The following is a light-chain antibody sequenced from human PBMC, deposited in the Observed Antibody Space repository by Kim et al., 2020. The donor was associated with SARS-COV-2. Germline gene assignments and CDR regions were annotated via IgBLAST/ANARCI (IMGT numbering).Light chain of an antibody. J-gene: IGLJ1*01. Sequence: QAVVTQEPSLTVSPGGTVTLTGGSSTGAVTSGHYPYWFQQKPGQAPRTLIYDTDNKHSWTPARFSGSLLGGKAALTLSGAQPEDEAEYYCLLSYSGARVFGTGTKVTVL. V-gene: IGLV7-46*01. CDR3: LLSYSGARV. CDR1: TGAVTSGHY. CDR2: DTD.